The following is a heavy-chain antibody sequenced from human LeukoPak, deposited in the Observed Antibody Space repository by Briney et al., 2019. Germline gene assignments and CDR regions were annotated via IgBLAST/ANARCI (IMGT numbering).Heavy chain of an antibody. CDR1: GFTFSSYG. CDR2: ISGSGGST. J-gene: IGHJ3*02. Sequence: QLGGSLRLSCAASGFTFSSYGMSWVRQAPGKGLEWVSGISGSGGSTYYADSVKGRFTISRQNAKKSLFLQMNSLRAEDTAVYYCARHRSGGSQDDAFDIWGQGTLVTVSS. D-gene: IGHD2-15*01. CDR3: ARHRSGGSQDDAFDI. V-gene: IGHV3-23*01.